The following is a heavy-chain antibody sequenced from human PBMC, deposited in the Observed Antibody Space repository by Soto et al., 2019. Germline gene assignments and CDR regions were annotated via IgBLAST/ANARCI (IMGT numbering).Heavy chain of an antibody. CDR3: AKEGGLSGSYYISSSYYFDY. V-gene: IGHV3-30*18. Sequence: QVQLVESWGGVVQPGRSLRLSCVASGFTFSSYGMHWVRQAPGKGLEWVAIISYDGSNTYYADSVKGRFTISRDNSKNTLYLQMNSLRAEDTSVYYCAKEGGLSGSYYISSSYYFDYWGQGTLVTVSS. CDR1: GFTFSSYG. J-gene: IGHJ4*02. CDR2: ISYDGSNT. D-gene: IGHD1-26*01.